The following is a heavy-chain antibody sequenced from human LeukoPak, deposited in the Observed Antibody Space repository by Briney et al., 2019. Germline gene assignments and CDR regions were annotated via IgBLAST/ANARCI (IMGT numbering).Heavy chain of an antibody. D-gene: IGHD3-10*01. CDR3: AREANYYGSGSYFEGTFDY. CDR1: GGSISSSHW. Sequence: PSETLSLTCAVSGGSISSSHWWNWVRQPPGKGLEWIGEINHAGSTNYNPSLKSRVTISVDTSKNEFSLKLTSVTAADAAVYYCAREANYYGSGSYFEGTFDYWGQGSLVTVSS. J-gene: IGHJ4*02. V-gene: IGHV4-4*02. CDR2: INHAGST.